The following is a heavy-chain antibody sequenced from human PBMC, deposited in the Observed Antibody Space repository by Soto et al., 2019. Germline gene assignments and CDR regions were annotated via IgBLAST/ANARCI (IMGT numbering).Heavy chain of an antibody. J-gene: IGHJ4*02. CDR3: ARDLGGSTDY. CDR1: GYTFTSYA. V-gene: IGHV1-3*01. CDR2: INAGNGNT. D-gene: IGHD5-12*01. Sequence: QVQLVQSGAEVKKPGASVKDSCKASGYTFTSYAMQWVRQAPGQRLEWMGWINAGNGNTKYSQKFQGRVTITSDTSAGTDYMELSRLRSEDTAVYCCARDLGGSTDYWGQGTLVTVS.